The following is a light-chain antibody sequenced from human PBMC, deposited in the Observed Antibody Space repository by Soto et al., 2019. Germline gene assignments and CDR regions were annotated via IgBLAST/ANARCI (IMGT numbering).Light chain of an antibody. V-gene: IGLV1-40*01. CDR1: SSNIGGGYD. CDR2: GNR. J-gene: IGLJ2*01. CDR3: ESYDSSLSGSV. Sequence: QSVLTQPPSASGTPGQRVTISCTGSSSNIGGGYDVNWYQPLPGTPPRLLIYGNRKRPSGVPDRFSGSKSGTSASLAITGLQAEDEADYYCESYDSSLSGSVFGGGTKVTVL.